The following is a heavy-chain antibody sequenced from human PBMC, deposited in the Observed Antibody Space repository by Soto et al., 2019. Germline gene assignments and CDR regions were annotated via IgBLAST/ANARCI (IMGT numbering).Heavy chain of an antibody. D-gene: IGHD3-10*01. CDR3: ARDRGSGSYAYYGMDV. CDR2: IYYSGST. CDR1: GGSIRSGGYY. Sequence: QVQLQESGPGLVKPSQTLSLTCTVSGGSIRSGGYYWSWIRQHPGKGLEWIGYIYYSGSTYYNPSLKSRVTISVDTSKNQFSLKLSSVTAADTAVYYCARDRGSGSYAYYGMDVWGQGTTVTVSS. J-gene: IGHJ6*02. V-gene: IGHV4-31*03.